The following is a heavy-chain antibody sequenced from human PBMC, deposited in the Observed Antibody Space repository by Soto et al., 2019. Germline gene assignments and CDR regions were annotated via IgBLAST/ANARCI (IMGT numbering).Heavy chain of an antibody. CDR2: MNPNSGNT. CDR1: GYTFTSYD. V-gene: IGHV1-8*01. Sequence: ASVKVSCKASGYTFTSYDINWVRQATGQGLEWMGWMNPNSGNTGYAQKFQGRVTMTRNTSISTVYMELSSLRSEDTAVYYCASPARNYDFWSDYSFDIWGQGTMVTVSS. J-gene: IGHJ3*02. CDR3: ASPARNYDFWSDYSFDI. D-gene: IGHD3-3*01.